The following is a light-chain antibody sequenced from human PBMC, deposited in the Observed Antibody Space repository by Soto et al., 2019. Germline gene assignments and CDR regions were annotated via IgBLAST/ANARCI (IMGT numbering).Light chain of an antibody. V-gene: IGLV1-40*01. CDR3: QAYDSSRSGDV. Sequence: QAVVTHPPSLSGAPGQRVTVSCPGSSSNIGAGSNVHWYQQLPGTAPKLLIYGNSNRPSGVPDRFAGSKSGTSAALAITGRRAEEEAEYYCQAYDSSRSGDVVGTGTELTVL. CDR2: GNS. J-gene: IGLJ1*01. CDR1: SSNIGAGSN.